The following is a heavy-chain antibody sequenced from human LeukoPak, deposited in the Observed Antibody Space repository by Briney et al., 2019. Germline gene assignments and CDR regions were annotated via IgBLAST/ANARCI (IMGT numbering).Heavy chain of an antibody. V-gene: IGHV4-34*01. Sequence: PSETLSLTCAVYGGSFSGYYWSWIRQPPGKGLEWIGEINHSGSTNYNPSLKSRVTISVDTSKNQFSLKLSSVTAADTAVYYCAGLVLRRSYYYGSGSSGDYWGQGTLVTVSS. D-gene: IGHD3-10*01. CDR2: INHSGST. CDR3: AGLVLRRSYYYGSGSSGDY. J-gene: IGHJ4*02. CDR1: GGSFSGYY.